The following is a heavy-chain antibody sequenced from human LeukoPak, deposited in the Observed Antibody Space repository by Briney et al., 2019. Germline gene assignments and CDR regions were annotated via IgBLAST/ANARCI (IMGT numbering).Heavy chain of an antibody. CDR1: GGSISSYY. J-gene: IGHJ4*02. CDR2: IYYSGST. Sequence: PSETLSLTCTVSGGSISSYYWSWIRQPPGKGLEWIGYIYYSGSTNYNPSLKSRVTISVDTSKNQFSLKLSSVTAADTAVYYCARGLWGSYPDYWGQGTLVTVSS. D-gene: IGHD1-26*01. CDR3: ARGLWGSYPDY. V-gene: IGHV4-59*12.